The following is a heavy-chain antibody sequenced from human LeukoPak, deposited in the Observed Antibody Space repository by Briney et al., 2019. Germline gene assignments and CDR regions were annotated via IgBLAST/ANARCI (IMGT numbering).Heavy chain of an antibody. D-gene: IGHD3-10*02. CDR2: INSSGGNT. CDR3: AYLGITMIGGV. Sequence: GGTLRLSCAASGFTFSSYGMSWVRQAPGKGLEGVLYINSSGGNTYYAASVQRRFTISRDNAKNSLYLQMNSLRAEDTAVDYCAYLGITMIGGVWGKGTTVTISS. V-gene: IGHV3-48*04. CDR1: GFTFSSYG. J-gene: IGHJ6*04.